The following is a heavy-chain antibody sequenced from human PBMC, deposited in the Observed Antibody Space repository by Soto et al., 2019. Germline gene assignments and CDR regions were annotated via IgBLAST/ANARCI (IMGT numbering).Heavy chain of an antibody. D-gene: IGHD3-22*01. Sequence: EVQLLESGGGLVQPGGSLRLSCAASGFTFSSYAMSWVRQAPGKGLEWVSAISGSGGSTYYADSVKGRFTISRDNSKNTLYLKMNSLRAEDTAVYYCAKDRMIVVVILLDYWGQGTLVTVSS. CDR2: ISGSGGST. J-gene: IGHJ4*02. CDR1: GFTFSSYA. V-gene: IGHV3-23*01. CDR3: AKDRMIVVVILLDY.